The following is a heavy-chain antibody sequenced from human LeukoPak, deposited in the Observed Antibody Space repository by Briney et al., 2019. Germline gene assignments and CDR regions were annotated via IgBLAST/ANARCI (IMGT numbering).Heavy chain of an antibody. D-gene: IGHD1-14*01. CDR2: ISHSGST. J-gene: IGHJ4*02. V-gene: IGHV4-34*01. Sequence: SETLSLTCAVYGGSFSGYYWSWIRQPPGKGLEWIGEISHSGSTNYNPSLKSRVTISVDTSKNQFSLKLSSVTAADTAVYYCARVPVTVYYFDYWGQGTLVTVSS. CDR1: GGSFSGYY. CDR3: ARVPVTVYYFDY.